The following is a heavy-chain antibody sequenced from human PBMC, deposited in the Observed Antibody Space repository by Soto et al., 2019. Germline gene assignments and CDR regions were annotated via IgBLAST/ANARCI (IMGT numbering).Heavy chain of an antibody. D-gene: IGHD3-10*01. V-gene: IGHV1-46*01. CDR1: GYTFTSYY. CDR3: ARDYTITMLRGVITNFDY. CDR2: INPSGGST. J-gene: IGHJ4*02. Sequence: ASVKVSCKASGYTFTSYYMHWVRQAPGQGLEWMGIINPSGGSTSYAQKFQGRVTMTRDTSTSTVYMELSSLRSEDTAVYYCARDYTITMLRGVITNFDYWGQGTLVTVSS.